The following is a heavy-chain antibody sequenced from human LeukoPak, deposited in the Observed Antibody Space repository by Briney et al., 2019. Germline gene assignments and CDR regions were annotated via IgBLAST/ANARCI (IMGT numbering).Heavy chain of an antibody. Sequence: SETLSLTCTVSGGSISSYYWSWIRQPPGKGLEWIGYIYYSGSTNYNPSLKSRVTISVDTSKNQFSLKLSSVTAADTAVYYCARTNRGSYYDQGCFDYWGQGTLVTVSS. CDR3: ARTNRGSYYDQGCFDY. CDR2: IYYSGST. CDR1: GGSISSYY. V-gene: IGHV4-59*01. J-gene: IGHJ4*02. D-gene: IGHD1-26*01.